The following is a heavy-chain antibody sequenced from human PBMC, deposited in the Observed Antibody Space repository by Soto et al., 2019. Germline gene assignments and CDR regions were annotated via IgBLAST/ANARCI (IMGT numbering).Heavy chain of an antibody. V-gene: IGHV1-69*13. D-gene: IGHD3-22*01. CDR3: ARDQEDSSGSIPYFDY. Sequence: SAEVSCKASGGTFSSYAISWVRQAPGQGLEWMGGIIPIFGTANYAQKFQGRVTITADESTSTAYMELSSLRSEDTAVYYCARDQEDSSGSIPYFDYWGQGTLVTVYS. J-gene: IGHJ4*02. CDR2: IIPIFGTA. CDR1: GGTFSSYA.